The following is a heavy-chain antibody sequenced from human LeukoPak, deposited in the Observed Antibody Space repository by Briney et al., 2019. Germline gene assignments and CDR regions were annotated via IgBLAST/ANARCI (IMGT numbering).Heavy chain of an antibody. CDR1: RFILNNYG. D-gene: IGHD3-22*01. CDR3: AKGSSGYFADL. J-gene: IGHJ5*02. Sequence: PVGALRLSCVPSRFILNNYGLIWVRQAPGGGREWVSASNDGGGTTYAASVNGRFTISRENSKNTLFLQMNSLNAEDTARYYCAKGSSGYFADLWGQGTLVTVSS. CDR2: SNDGGGT. V-gene: IGHV3-23*01.